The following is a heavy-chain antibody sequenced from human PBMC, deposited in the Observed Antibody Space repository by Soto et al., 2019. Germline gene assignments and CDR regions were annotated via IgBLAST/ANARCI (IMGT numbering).Heavy chain of an antibody. Sequence: PSETLSLTCTVSSGSISTADYYWSLIRQPPGKGLEWIGYIYYTGSAYYNPSLKSRVTMSVDTSKNQFSLKVTSVTAADTAVYYCASGGSSNWFDPWGQGTLVTVS. V-gene: IGHV4-30-4*01. CDR3: ASGGSSNWFDP. D-gene: IGHD1-26*01. CDR2: IYYTGSA. CDR1: SGSISTADYY. J-gene: IGHJ5*02.